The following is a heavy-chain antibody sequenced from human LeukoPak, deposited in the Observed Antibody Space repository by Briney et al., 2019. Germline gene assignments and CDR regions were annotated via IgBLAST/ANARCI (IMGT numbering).Heavy chain of an antibody. CDR2: ISGSGGST. Sequence: GGSLRISCAASGFTFSSYAMSWVRQAPGKGLEWVSAISGSGGSTYYADSVKGRFTISRDNSKNTLYLQMNSLRAEDTAVYYCAKVDDILTGYLDYWGQGTLVTVSS. V-gene: IGHV3-23*01. J-gene: IGHJ4*02. CDR1: GFTFSSYA. D-gene: IGHD3-9*01. CDR3: AKVDDILTGYLDY.